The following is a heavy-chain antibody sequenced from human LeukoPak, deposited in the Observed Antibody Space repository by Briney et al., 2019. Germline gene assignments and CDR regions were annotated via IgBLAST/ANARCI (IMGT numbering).Heavy chain of an antibody. D-gene: IGHD2-2*01. V-gene: IGHV1-69*05. J-gene: IGHJ4*02. CDR3: ARDCSSTSCRPL. CDR2: IIPIFGTA. CDR1: GGTFSSYA. Sequence: ASVKVSCKASGGTFSSYAISWARQAPGQGLEWMGGIIPIFGTANYAQKFQGRVTITTDESTSTAYMELSSLRSEDTAVYYCARDCSSTSCRPLWGQGTLVTVSS.